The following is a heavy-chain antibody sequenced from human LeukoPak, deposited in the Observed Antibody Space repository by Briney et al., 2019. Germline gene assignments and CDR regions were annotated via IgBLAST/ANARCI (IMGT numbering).Heavy chain of an antibody. D-gene: IGHD3-10*01. CDR3: ASLYGSGSYSTPDYFDY. V-gene: IGHV3-30*04. J-gene: IGHJ4*02. CDR1: GFTFSSYA. CDR2: ISYDGSNK. Sequence: PGGSLRLSCSASGFTFSSYAMHWVRQAPGKGLAGVAVISYDGSNKYYADSVKGRFTISRDNSKNTLYLQMNSLRAEDTAVYYCASLYGSGSYSTPDYFDYWGQGTLVTVSS.